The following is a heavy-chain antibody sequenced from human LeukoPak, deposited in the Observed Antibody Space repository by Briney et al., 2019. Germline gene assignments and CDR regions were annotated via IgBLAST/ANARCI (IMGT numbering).Heavy chain of an antibody. D-gene: IGHD2/OR15-2a*01. CDR3: ARDLTSSVPDY. CDR1: GFPVSSDS. V-gene: IGHV3-53*01. J-gene: IGHJ4*02. Sequence: GVSLSLFCTVSGFPVSSDSMSWVRQAPGKGLEGVSFFYSGGCPHFCDFVEGRFPISRGNSKNTLYLQMNSLKAEDTAVYYCARDLTSSVPDYWGQGTLVTVSS. CDR2: FYSGGCP.